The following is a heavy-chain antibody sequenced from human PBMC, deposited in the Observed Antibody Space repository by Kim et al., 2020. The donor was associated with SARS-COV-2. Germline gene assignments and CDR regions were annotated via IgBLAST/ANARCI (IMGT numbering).Heavy chain of an antibody. CDR2: I. V-gene: IGHV3-48*03. Sequence: IYYADPVRGRFTTTRENDKNSMYRQMNSLRAEDTAVYYCARGPNYSPFDYWGQGTLVTVSS. CDR3: ARGPNYSPFDY. D-gene: IGHD4-4*01. J-gene: IGHJ4*02.